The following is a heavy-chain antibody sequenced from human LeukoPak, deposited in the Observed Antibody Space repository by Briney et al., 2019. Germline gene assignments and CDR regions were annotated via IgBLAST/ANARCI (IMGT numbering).Heavy chain of an antibody. Sequence: GGSLRLSCAASGFTFSHYWMTRVCQAPGKGLQWVANIKQDGSEQYYLDSVKGRFIISRDDAKSSMNLQMNRLRAEDTAVYYCARGDLLGLTTGHFDYWGQGTLVTVSS. CDR3: ARGDLLGLTTGHFDY. V-gene: IGHV3-7*03. CDR1: GFTFSHYW. D-gene: IGHD4-11*01. CDR2: IKQDGSEQ. J-gene: IGHJ4*02.